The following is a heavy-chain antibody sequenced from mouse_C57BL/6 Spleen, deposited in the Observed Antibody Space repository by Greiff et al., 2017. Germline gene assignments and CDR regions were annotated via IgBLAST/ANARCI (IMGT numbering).Heavy chain of an antibody. Sequence: VQLQQPGAELVKPGASVKLSCKASGYTFTSYWMQWVKQRPGQGLEWIGEIDPSDSYTNYNQKFKGKATLTVDTSSSTAYMQLSSLTSEDSAVYYCARGDSSGYGAYWGQGTLVTVSA. V-gene: IGHV1-50*01. D-gene: IGHD3-2*02. J-gene: IGHJ3*01. CDR1: GYTFTSYW. CDR2: IDPSDSYT. CDR3: ARGDSSGYGAY.